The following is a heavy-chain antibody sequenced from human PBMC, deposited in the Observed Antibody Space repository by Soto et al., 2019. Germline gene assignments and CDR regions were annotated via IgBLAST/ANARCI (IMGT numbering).Heavy chain of an antibody. V-gene: IGHV4-30-2*01. CDR2: IYHSGST. CDR3: ARALWFGELFYENWFDP. D-gene: IGHD3-10*01. CDR1: GGSISSGGYS. Sequence: SETLSLTCAVSGGSISSGGYSWSWIRQPPGKGLEWIGYIYHSGSTYYNPSLKSRVTISVDRSKNQFSLKLSSVTAADTAVYYCARALWFGELFYENWFDPWGQGTLVTVSS. J-gene: IGHJ5*02.